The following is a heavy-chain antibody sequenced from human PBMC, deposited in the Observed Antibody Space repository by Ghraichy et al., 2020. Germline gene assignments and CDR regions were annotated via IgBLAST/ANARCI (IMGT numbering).Heavy chain of an antibody. D-gene: IGHD2-2*01. CDR2: INPDSGGT. J-gene: IGHJ4*02. Sequence: ASVKVSCKASGYTFTDYYMHWVRQAPGQGLEWMGWINPDSGGTKYAQKFQGRVTMTRDTSISTAYMELSRLTSDDTAVFYCAKDLGCSSTSCYGAPDYWGQGTLVTV. V-gene: IGHV1-2*02. CDR3: AKDLGCSSTSCYGAPDY. CDR1: GYTFTDYY.